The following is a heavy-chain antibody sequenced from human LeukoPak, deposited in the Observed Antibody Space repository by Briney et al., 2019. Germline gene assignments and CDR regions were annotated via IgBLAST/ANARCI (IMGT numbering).Heavy chain of an antibody. CDR1: GGSISSYY. V-gene: IGHV4-59*01. Sequence: SETLSLTCTVSGGSISSYYWSWIRQPPGKGLEWIGYIYYSGSTNYNPSLKSRVTISVDTSKNQFSLKLSSVTAADTAVYYCARGHMVRGVIQDYSFDYWGQGTLVTVSS. CDR3: ARGHMVRGVIQDYSFDY. D-gene: IGHD3-10*01. J-gene: IGHJ4*02. CDR2: IYYSGST.